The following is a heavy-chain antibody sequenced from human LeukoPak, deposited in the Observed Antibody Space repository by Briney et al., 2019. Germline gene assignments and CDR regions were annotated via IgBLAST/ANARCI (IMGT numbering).Heavy chain of an antibody. J-gene: IGHJ4*02. D-gene: IGHD3-3*01. CDR2: ISAYNGNT. Sequence: ASVKVSCKASTYTFTRYGISWVRQAPGQGLEWMGWISAYNGNTNYAQKLQGRVTMTTDTSTSTAYMELRSLRSDDTAVYYCARDHLTYDFWSGYSDGVGTFDYWGQGTLVTVSS. CDR3: ARDHLTYDFWSGYSDGVGTFDY. CDR1: TYTFTRYG. V-gene: IGHV1-18*01.